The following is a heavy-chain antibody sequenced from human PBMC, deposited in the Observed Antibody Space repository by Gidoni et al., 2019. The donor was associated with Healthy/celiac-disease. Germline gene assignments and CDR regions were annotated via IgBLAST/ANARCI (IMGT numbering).Heavy chain of an antibody. CDR1: GGSNSSGCYY. CDR3: ARDRGAVATFDY. D-gene: IGHD6-19*01. CDR2: IYTSGST. J-gene: IGHJ4*02. Sequence: QVQLQESGPGLVKPSQTLSLTCTVPGGSNSSGCYYWCWIRQPAGKGLEWIGRIYTSGSTNYNPSLKSRVTISVDTSKNQFSLKLSSVTAADTAVYYCARDRGAVATFDYWGQGTLVTVSS. V-gene: IGHV4-61*02.